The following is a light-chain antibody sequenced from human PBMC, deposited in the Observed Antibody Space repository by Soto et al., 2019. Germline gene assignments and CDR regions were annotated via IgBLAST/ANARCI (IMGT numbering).Light chain of an antibody. Sequence: DIVMTQSPDSLAVSLGERATINCKSSQRVLYSSNNKNYLAWYQQKPGQPPKLLIYWASTRESGVPDRFSGSGSGTDFTLTIRSLQAEDVAVYYCQQYYTTPPTFGQGTKVEIK. J-gene: IGKJ1*01. CDR2: WAS. V-gene: IGKV4-1*01. CDR3: QQYYTTPPT. CDR1: QRVLYSSNNKNY.